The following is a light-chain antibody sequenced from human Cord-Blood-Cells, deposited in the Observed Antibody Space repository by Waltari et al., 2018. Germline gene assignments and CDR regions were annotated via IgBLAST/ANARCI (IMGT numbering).Light chain of an antibody. Sequence: QSVLTQPPSASGTPGQRVTIPCSGSSPHIGRNTVNCYQQLPGTAPKLLIYSNNQRPSGVPDRFSGSKSGTSASLAISGLQSEDEADYYCAAWDDSLNGWVFGGGTKLTVL. CDR1: SPHIGRNT. J-gene: IGLJ3*02. V-gene: IGLV1-44*01. CDR3: AAWDDSLNGWV. CDR2: SNN.